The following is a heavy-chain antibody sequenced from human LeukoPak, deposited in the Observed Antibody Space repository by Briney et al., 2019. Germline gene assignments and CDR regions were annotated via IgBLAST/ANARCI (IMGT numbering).Heavy chain of an antibody. CDR2: IIPIFGTA. D-gene: IGHD6-19*01. V-gene: IGHV1-69*13. CDR3: ARGEPGIAVAGA. J-gene: IGHJ3*01. Sequence: SVKVSCKASGGTFSNYAISWVRQDPGQGLAWMGGIIPIFGTANYAQKFQGRVTITADESTSTAYMELSSLRSEDTAVYYCARGEPGIAVAGAWGQGTMVTVSS. CDR1: GGTFSNYA.